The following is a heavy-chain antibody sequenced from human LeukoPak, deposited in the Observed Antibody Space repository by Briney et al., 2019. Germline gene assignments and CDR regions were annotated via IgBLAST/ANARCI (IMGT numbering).Heavy chain of an antibody. Sequence: GGSLRLSCAASGFTFSSYGIHWVRQAAGKGLEWVAVIWYDGSNKYYADSVKGRFTISRDNSKNTLYLQMNSLRAEDTAVYYCARDEDHYFDYWGQGALVTVSS. CDR3: ARDEDHYFDY. CDR2: IWYDGSNK. V-gene: IGHV3-33*01. CDR1: GFTFSSYG. J-gene: IGHJ4*02.